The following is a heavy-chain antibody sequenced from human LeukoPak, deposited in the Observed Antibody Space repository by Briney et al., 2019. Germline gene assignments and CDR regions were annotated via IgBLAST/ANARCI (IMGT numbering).Heavy chain of an antibody. J-gene: IGHJ6*02. Sequence: SETLSLTCTVSGDSTSSYYWSWIRQPPGKGLEWIGYIYYSGSTNYNPSLKSRVTISVDTSKNQFSLKLSSVTAADTAVYYCARHGIPGYSSGWPYYYYGMDVWGQGTTVTVSS. V-gene: IGHV4-59*08. CDR3: ARHGIPGYSSGWPYYYYGMDV. CDR1: GDSTSSYY. D-gene: IGHD6-19*01. CDR2: IYYSGST.